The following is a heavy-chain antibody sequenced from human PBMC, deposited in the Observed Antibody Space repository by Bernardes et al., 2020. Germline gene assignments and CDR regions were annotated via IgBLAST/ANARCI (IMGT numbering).Heavy chain of an antibody. V-gene: IGHV5-51*01. Sequence: GESLKISCKGSGYSFTSYWIGWVRQMPGKGLEWMGIIYPGDSDTRYSPSFQGQVTISADKSISTAYLQWSSLKASEPAMYYCARPGAYSGYEVYYWGQGTLVTGSS. J-gene: IGHJ4*02. CDR3: ARPGAYSGYEVYY. D-gene: IGHD5-12*01. CDR1: GYSFTSYW. CDR2: IYPGDSDT.